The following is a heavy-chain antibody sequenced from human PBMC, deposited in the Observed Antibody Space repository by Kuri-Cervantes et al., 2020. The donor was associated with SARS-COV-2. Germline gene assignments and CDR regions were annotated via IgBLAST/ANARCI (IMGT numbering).Heavy chain of an antibody. CDR1: GGSISSSSYY. J-gene: IGHJ4*02. CDR2: TGPSGTTK. CDR3: ARDLRRGKSLDY. V-gene: IGHV3-11*04. Sequence: LSLTCTVSGGSISSSSYYWGWIRQPPGKGLEWVSNTGPSGTTKYYADSVKGRFTISRDNAKNSLYLQMSSLRAEDTAVYYCARDLRRGKSLDYWGQGTLVTVSS. D-gene: IGHD3-16*01.